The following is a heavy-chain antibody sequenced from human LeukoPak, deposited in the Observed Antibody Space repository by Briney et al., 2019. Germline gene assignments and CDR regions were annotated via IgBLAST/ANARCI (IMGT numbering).Heavy chain of an antibody. CDR1: GFTFSSYS. J-gene: IGHJ4*02. Sequence: GGSLRLSCAASGFTFSSYSMNWVRQAPGKGLEWVSSISSSSSYIYYADSVKGRFTISRDNAKDSLYLQMNSLRAEDTAVYYCARLIAAAGFDYWGQGTLVTVSS. CDR3: ARLIAAAGFDY. D-gene: IGHD6-13*01. V-gene: IGHV3-21*01. CDR2: ISSSSSYI.